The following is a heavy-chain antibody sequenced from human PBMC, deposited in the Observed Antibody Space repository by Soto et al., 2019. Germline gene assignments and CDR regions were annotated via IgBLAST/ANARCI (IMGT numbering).Heavy chain of an antibody. CDR2: IYYSGST. Sequence: SETLSLTCTVSGGSISSSSYYWGWIRQPPGKGLEWIGSIYYSGSTYYNPSLKSRVTISVDTSKNQFSLKLSSVTAADTAVYYCARSTTQQLGHNWFDPWGQGTLVTVSS. J-gene: IGHJ5*02. CDR1: GGSISSSSYY. V-gene: IGHV4-39*07. CDR3: ARSTTQQLGHNWFDP. D-gene: IGHD6-13*01.